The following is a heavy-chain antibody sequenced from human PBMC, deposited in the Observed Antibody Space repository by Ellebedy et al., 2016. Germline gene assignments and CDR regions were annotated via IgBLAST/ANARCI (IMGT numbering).Heavy chain of an antibody. CDR2: ISPTSGSTI. CDR3: TRGGLDNSFDV. J-gene: IGHJ3*01. V-gene: IGHV3-48*02. D-gene: IGHD3-16*01. CDR1: GFTFSSYW. Sequence: GESLKISXAATGFTFSSYWMSWVCQAPGKGLEWVSYISPTSGSTIYYADSVKGRFTISRDNAKNSVYLQMNSLRDEDTAVYYCTRGGLDNSFDVWGQGTMVTVSS.